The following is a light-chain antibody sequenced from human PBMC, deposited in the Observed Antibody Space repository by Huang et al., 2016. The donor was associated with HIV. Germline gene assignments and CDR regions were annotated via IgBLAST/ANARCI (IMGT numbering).Light chain of an antibody. CDR3: QQRDNWLT. Sequence: EVVLTQSPATLSLFPGERATLSCRASQSVSSYLAWYQQRPGQAPRRLIYDASNRVTGIPTRFSGSGSGTDFTLTISSLEPEDFAVYYCQQRDNWLTFGGGTKVEI. CDR2: DAS. CDR1: QSVSSY. V-gene: IGKV3-11*01. J-gene: IGKJ4*01.